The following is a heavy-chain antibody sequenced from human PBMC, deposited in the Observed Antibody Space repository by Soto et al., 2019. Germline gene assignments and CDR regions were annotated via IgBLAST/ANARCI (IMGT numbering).Heavy chain of an antibody. J-gene: IGHJ4*02. CDR3: ASGGRGSSWLGDFDY. V-gene: IGHV1-8*01. CDR2: MNPNRGNT. D-gene: IGHD6-13*01. Sequence: QVQLVQSGAEVKKPGASVKVSCKASGYTFTSYDINWVRQATGQGLEWMGWMNPNRGNTGYAQKFKGRATMTRNTSISTAYMGLSSLSSEDTAVYYCASGGRGSSWLGDFDYWGQGTLVTVSS. CDR1: GYTFTSYD.